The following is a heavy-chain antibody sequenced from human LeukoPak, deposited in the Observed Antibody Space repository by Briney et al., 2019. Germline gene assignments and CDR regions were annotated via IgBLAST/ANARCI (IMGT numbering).Heavy chain of an antibody. CDR3: ARAGYSSGWSWLDY. D-gene: IGHD6-19*01. J-gene: IGHJ4*02. Sequence: GGSLRLSCAASGFSFSSYAMHWVRQAPGKGLEGVSYISSSSSTIDYADSVKGRFTISRDNAKNSLYLQMNSLRDEDTAVYYCARAGYSSGWSWLDYWGQGTLVTVSS. CDR2: ISSSSSTI. V-gene: IGHV3-48*02. CDR1: GFSFSSYA.